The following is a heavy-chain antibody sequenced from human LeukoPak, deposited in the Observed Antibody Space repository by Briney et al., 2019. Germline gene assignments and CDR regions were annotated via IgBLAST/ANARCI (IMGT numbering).Heavy chain of an antibody. CDR3: GRVGGRSKAAKGDAFDI. CDR1: GFTFSRYC. J-gene: IGHJ3*02. CDR2: ISSGSTYM. V-gene: IGHV3-21*01. D-gene: IGHD6-6*01. Sequence: DPGGSLRLSCAASGFTFSRYCMNWVRQAPGKGLEWVSSISSGSTYMYYADSVKGRFTISRDNAQNSMYLQMNSLRAEDTAVYYCGRVGGRSKAAKGDAFDIWGQGTMVTVSS.